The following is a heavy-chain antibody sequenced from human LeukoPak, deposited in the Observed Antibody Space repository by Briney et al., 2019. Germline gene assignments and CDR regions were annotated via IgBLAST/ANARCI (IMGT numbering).Heavy chain of an antibody. V-gene: IGHV4-59*01. D-gene: IGHD3-22*01. CDR2: IYYSGST. J-gene: IGHJ3*02. Sequence: PSETLSLTCTVSGGSISSYYWSWIRQPPGKGLEWIGYIYYSGSTNYNPSLKSRVTISVDTSKNQFSLKLSSVTAADTAVYYCARELDDSSGSDALDIWGQGTMVTVSS. CDR3: ARELDDSSGSDALDI. CDR1: GGSISSYY.